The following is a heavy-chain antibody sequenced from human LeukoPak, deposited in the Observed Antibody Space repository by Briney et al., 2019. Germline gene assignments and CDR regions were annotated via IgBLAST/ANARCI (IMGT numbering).Heavy chain of an antibody. J-gene: IGHJ6*02. Sequence: GGSLRLSCAASGFTFSSYSMNWARQAPGQGLEWVSYISSLSSNIYYADSVKGRFTISRDNAKNSLYLQMNSLRAEDTAVYYCARANYYYYGMDVWGQGTTVTVSS. V-gene: IGHV3-21*01. CDR1: GFTFSSYS. CDR2: ISSLSSNI. CDR3: ARANYYYYGMDV.